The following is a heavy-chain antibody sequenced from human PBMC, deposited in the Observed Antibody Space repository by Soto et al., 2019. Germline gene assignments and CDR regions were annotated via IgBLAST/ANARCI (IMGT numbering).Heavy chain of an antibody. D-gene: IGHD1-7*01. J-gene: IGHJ4*02. Sequence: QVQLVQSGAEVKKPGASVKVSCKVSGYTFANYGISWARQAPGPGLEWMGWINTYNGNINYAQKLQGRVTMTTDTSTSTAYMELRSLRSDDTALYYCARERGNYKYFDYWGQGTLVTVSS. CDR3: ARERGNYKYFDY. CDR2: INTYNGNI. CDR1: GYTFANYG. V-gene: IGHV1-18*01.